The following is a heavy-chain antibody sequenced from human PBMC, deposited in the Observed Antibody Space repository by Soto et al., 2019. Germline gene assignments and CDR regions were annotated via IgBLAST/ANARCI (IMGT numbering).Heavy chain of an antibody. D-gene: IGHD3-3*01. CDR2: IYHSGST. J-gene: IGHJ4*02. CDR3: ARGPYDFWSGYSYYFDY. Sequence: LSLTCAVSGYSISSGYYWGWIRQPPGKGLEWIGSIYHSGSTYYNPSLKSRVTISVDTSKNQFSLKLSSVTAADTAVYYCARGPYDFWSGYSYYFDYWGQGTLVTVSS. V-gene: IGHV4-38-2*01. CDR1: GYSISSGYY.